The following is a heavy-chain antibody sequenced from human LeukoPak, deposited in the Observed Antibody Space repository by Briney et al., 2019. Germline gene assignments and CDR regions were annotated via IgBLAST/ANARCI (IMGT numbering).Heavy chain of an antibody. CDR1: GDSVSSNSAA. CDR2: TYYRSKWYN. J-gene: IGHJ5*02. CDR3: ARGTATASYPINWFDP. Sequence: SQILSLTCAISGDSVSSNSAAWNWIRQSPSRGLEWLGRTYYRSKWYNDYAISVKSRITINPDTSKNQFSLHLNSVTPGDTAVYYCARGTATASYPINWFDPWGQGTLVTVSS. V-gene: IGHV6-1*01. D-gene: IGHD1-14*01.